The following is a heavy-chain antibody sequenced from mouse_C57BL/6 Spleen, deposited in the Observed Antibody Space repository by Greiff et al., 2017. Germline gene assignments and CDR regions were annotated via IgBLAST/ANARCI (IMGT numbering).Heavy chain of an antibody. CDR3: ARRGLLPYFDY. CDR2: IYPGSGNT. V-gene: IGHV1-76*01. CDR1: GYTFTDYY. Sequence: VKLMESGAELVRPGASVKLSCKASGYTFTDYYINWVKQRPGQGLEWIARIYPGSGNTYYNEKFKGKATLTAEKSSSTAYMQLSSLTSEDSAVYFCARRGLLPYFDYWGQGTTLTVSS. D-gene: IGHD1-1*01. J-gene: IGHJ2*01.